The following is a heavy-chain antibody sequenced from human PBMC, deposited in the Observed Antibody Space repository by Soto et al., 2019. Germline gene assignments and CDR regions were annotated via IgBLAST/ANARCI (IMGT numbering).Heavy chain of an antibody. D-gene: IGHD3-3*01. J-gene: IGHJ4*02. Sequence: EVQLVEAGGGLVQPGGSLRLSCAASGITVTNCFMTWVRQAPGKGLEWVSVISSAGGTYYADSVKGRFTISRDNYRNTLYLHMTTLRAEDRAVYYCARDELGGAYDFWHGGQGTLVTVSS. CDR1: GITVTNCF. CDR2: ISSAGGT. CDR3: ARDELGGAYDFWH. V-gene: IGHV3-66*01.